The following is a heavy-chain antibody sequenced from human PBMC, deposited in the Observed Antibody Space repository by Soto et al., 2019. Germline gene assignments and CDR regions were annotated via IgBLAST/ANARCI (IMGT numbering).Heavy chain of an antibody. Sequence: QVQLVQSGAEVKKPGASVKVSCKASGNTFTKYYMHWVRQAPGQGLEWMGIINPSGDTTIYAQKFQSRVTMTRDTSTSTVYMDLSSLRSEDTAVYYCATDPSNGRDDAFDIWGQGTMVTVSS. V-gene: IGHV1-46*03. CDR1: GNTFTKYY. J-gene: IGHJ3*02. D-gene: IGHD2-8*01. CDR2: INPSGDTT. CDR3: ATDPSNGRDDAFDI.